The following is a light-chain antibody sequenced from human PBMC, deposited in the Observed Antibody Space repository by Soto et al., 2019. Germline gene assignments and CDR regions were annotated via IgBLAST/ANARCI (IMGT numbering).Light chain of an antibody. CDR3: QSYDSSLDTWL. CDR1: SSNIGTGYS. CDR2: GD. V-gene: IGLV1-40*01. J-gene: IGLJ2*01. Sequence: QAVVTQPPSISGAPGQRVTISCTGGSSNIGTGYSVHWYQQLPGRAPKLLVYGDSRPSGVPDRYSGAKSGTSASLTITGLQSEDEASYYCQSYDSSLDTWLFGGGTKVTVL.